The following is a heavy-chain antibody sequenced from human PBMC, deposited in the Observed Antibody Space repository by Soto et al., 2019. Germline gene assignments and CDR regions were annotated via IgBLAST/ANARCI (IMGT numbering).Heavy chain of an antibody. Sequence: PGGSLRLSCAASGFTFSSYAMHWVRQAPGKGLEWVAVISYDGSNKYYADSVKGRFTTSRDNSKNTLYLQMNSLRAEDTAVYYCARENWNDVDYWGQGTLVTVSS. D-gene: IGHD1-1*01. CDR2: ISYDGSNK. CDR3: ARENWNDVDY. J-gene: IGHJ4*02. CDR1: GFTFSSYA. V-gene: IGHV3-30-3*01.